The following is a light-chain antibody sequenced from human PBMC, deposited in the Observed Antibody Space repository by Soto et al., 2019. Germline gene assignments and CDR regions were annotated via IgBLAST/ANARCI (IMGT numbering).Light chain of an antibody. Sequence: EIVLTQSPGTLSLSPGERATLSCRASQSVSANYLAWYQQKPGQAPTLLIYGASSRATGIPDRFSGSGSGTDFALTISRLEPEDLAVYYCQQYGGSPPYTFGQGTKLEIK. CDR3: QQYGGSPPYT. CDR2: GAS. J-gene: IGKJ2*01. V-gene: IGKV3-20*01. CDR1: QSVSANY.